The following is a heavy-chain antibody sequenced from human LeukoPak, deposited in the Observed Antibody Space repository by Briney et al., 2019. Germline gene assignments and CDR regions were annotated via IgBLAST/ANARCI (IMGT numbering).Heavy chain of an antibody. Sequence: SSETLSLTCAVYGGSFSGYYWSWIRQPPGKGLEWIGEINHSGSTNYNPSLKSRVTISVDTSKNQFSLKLSSVTAADTAVYYCARAGVQLVLPDYWGQGTLVTVSS. J-gene: IGHJ4*02. V-gene: IGHV4-34*01. CDR1: GGSFSGYY. D-gene: IGHD6-13*01. CDR2: INHSGST. CDR3: ARAGVQLVLPDY.